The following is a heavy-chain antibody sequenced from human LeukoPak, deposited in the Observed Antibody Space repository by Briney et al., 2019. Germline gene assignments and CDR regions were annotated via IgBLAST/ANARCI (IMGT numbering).Heavy chain of an antibody. Sequence: SETLSLTCTVSGGSISSGSYYWSWIRQPAGKGLEWIGRIYTSGSTNYNPSLKSRVTISVDTSKNQFSLKLSSVTAADTAVYYCARGQRCFDWLLSHYFDYWGQGTLVTVSS. CDR3: ARGQRCFDWLLSHYFDY. V-gene: IGHV4-61*02. D-gene: IGHD3-9*01. CDR1: GGSISSGSYY. J-gene: IGHJ4*02. CDR2: IYTSGST.